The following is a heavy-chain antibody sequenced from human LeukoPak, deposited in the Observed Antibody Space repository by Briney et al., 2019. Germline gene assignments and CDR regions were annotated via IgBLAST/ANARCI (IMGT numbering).Heavy chain of an antibody. CDR2: MNPNSGNT. CDR3: ARQCCPAVARTFFDS. D-gene: IGHD6-19*01. CDR1: GYTFTSYD. V-gene: IGHV1-8*01. Sequence: ASVKVSCKASGYTFTSYDINWVRQATGQGLEWMGWMNPNSGNTGYAQKFQGRVTMTRNTSISTAYMELSSLRSEDTAVYYCARQCCPAVARTFFDSWGQGTLVTVSS. J-gene: IGHJ4*02.